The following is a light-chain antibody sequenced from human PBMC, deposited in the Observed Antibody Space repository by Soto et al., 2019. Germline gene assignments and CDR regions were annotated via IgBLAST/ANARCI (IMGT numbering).Light chain of an antibody. CDR1: SSNLWNYY. CDR3: GAWDSSLSAVV. Sequence: QSVLTQPPSVSAAPGQKVTISCSGGSSNLWNYYVSWYQRLPGRAPKLLIYDNNKRSSGIPDRFSGSKAGTSATLDIAGLQTGDEADYFCGAWDSSLSAVVFGGGTKVTVL. CDR2: DNN. J-gene: IGLJ2*01. V-gene: IGLV1-51*01.